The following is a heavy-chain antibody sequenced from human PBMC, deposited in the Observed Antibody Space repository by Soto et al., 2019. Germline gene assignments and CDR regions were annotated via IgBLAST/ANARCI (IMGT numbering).Heavy chain of an antibody. Sequence: QVQLVQSGAEVKKPGSSVKVSCKASGGTFSSYAISWVRQAPGQGLEWMGGIIPIFGTANYAQKFQGRVTITADESTSPAYMELSSLRSEDTAVYYCAREVPHSGSYLFDYWGQGTLVTVSS. V-gene: IGHV1-69*01. D-gene: IGHD1-26*01. CDR1: GGTFSSYA. J-gene: IGHJ4*02. CDR2: IIPIFGTA. CDR3: AREVPHSGSYLFDY.